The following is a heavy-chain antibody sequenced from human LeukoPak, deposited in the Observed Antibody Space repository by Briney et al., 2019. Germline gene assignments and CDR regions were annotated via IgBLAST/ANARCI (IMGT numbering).Heavy chain of an antibody. CDR2: ISVSGNT. Sequence: GGSLRLSCAASGFALSSYAMSWVRQGPGKGLEWVSAISVSGNTYHADSVKGRFTISRDSSKNTLYLQMNSLRAGDAAVYYCARVDSSGWYPDYWGQGTLVTVSS. CDR1: GFALSSYA. J-gene: IGHJ4*02. D-gene: IGHD6-19*01. V-gene: IGHV3-23*01. CDR3: ARVDSSGWYPDY.